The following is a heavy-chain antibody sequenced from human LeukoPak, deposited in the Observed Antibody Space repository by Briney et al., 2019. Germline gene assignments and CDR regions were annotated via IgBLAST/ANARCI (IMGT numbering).Heavy chain of an antibody. Sequence: GGSLRLSCAASGFTFSSYWMSWVRQAPGKGLEWVANIKQDGSEKYYVDSVKGRFTISRDNAKNSLYLQMNSLRAEDTAVYYCARVEDYVWGNYLDYWGQGTLVTVSS. J-gene: IGHJ4*02. D-gene: IGHD3-16*02. CDR3: ARVEDYVWGNYLDY. CDR1: GFTFSSYW. V-gene: IGHV3-7*03. CDR2: IKQDGSEK.